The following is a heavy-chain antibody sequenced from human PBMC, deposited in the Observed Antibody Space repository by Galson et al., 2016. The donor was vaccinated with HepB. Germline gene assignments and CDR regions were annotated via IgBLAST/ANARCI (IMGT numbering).Heavy chain of an antibody. CDR2: INTKTGKP. Sequence: SVKVSCKASGFTFTNYNINWVRQAPGQGLEWMGWINTKTGKPTYAQGFTGRFVFSLDTSVRAHYLEIRSLKDEDTAVYYCARELERPSFKWDILRVFEYWGQGTLVTVSS. CDR1: GFTFTNYN. J-gene: IGHJ4*02. D-gene: IGHD1-26*01. V-gene: IGHV7-4-1*02. CDR3: ARELERPSFKWDILRVFEY.